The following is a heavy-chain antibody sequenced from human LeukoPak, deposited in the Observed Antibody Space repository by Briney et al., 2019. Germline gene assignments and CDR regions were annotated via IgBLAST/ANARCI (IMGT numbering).Heavy chain of an antibody. CDR3: ARRGSGWSYWFDP. V-gene: IGHV4-59*08. CDR1: GGSISSYY. J-gene: IGHJ5*02. Sequence: SETLSLTCTVSGGSISSYYWSWIRQPPGKGLEWIGYIYYSGSTNYNPSLKSRVTISVDTSKNQFSLKLSSVTAADTAVYYCARRGSGWSYWFDPWGQGTLVTVSS. CDR2: IYYSGST. D-gene: IGHD6-19*01.